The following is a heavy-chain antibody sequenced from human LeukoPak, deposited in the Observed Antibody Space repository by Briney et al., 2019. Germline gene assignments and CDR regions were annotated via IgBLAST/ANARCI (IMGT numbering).Heavy chain of an antibody. J-gene: IGHJ4*02. V-gene: IGHV4-59*08. Sequence: PSETLSLTCTVSGGSISSYYWSWIRQPPGKGLEWIGYIYYSGSTNYNPSLKSRVTISVDTSKNQFSLKLSSVTATDTAVYYCARRGYSYGSYYCDYWGQGTLVTVSS. D-gene: IGHD5-18*01. CDR2: IYYSGST. CDR3: ARRGYSYGSYYCDY. CDR1: GGSISSYY.